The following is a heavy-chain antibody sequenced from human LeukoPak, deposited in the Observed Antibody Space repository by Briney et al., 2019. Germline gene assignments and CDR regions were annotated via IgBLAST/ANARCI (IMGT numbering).Heavy chain of an antibody. D-gene: IGHD3-10*01. Sequence: SETLSLTCSVSGGSIRRHYWSWIRQPPGKRLEWIGYIFNTGNTNYNPSLGSRVTMSVDASRDQFFLRLSSVAAADTAIYYCATRPAGTSWYGVFDYWSQGTLVTVSS. CDR1: GGSIRRHY. J-gene: IGHJ4*02. V-gene: IGHV4-59*11. CDR2: IFNTGNT. CDR3: ATRPAGTSWYGVFDY.